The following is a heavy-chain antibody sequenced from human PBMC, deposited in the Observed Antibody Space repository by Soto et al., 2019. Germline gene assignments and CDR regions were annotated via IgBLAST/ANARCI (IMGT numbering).Heavy chain of an antibody. Sequence: QVHLVQSGADVRKSGSSVRVSCTASGGGTLSNDGISWVRQAPGQGLAWLGRIIPFFGTPAYSQSFPGRLTITADASTGTVYMDLRSLQSDDTAVYYCAREVVTETTWGAFDSWGQGTLVTVSS. CDR3: AREVVTETTWGAFDS. J-gene: IGHJ4*02. V-gene: IGHV1-69*01. D-gene: IGHD2-21*02. CDR1: GGGTLSNDG. CDR2: IIPFFGTP.